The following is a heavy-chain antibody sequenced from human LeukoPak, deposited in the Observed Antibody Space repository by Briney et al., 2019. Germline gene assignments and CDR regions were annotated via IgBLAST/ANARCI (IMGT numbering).Heavy chain of an antibody. CDR2: LSGGGDSR. CDR3: AKAVRSMVTGGGYFDS. CDR1: GFAFSNYA. D-gene: IGHD3-10*01. J-gene: IGHJ4*02. V-gene: IGHV3-23*01. Sequence: GGSLRLSCAASGFAFSNYAMSWVRQAPGKGLEWVSSLSGGGDSRYYADSVMGRFTISRDNSKNTLYLQMNSLRAETTAVYYCAKAVRSMVTGGGYFDSWGQGTLVTVSS.